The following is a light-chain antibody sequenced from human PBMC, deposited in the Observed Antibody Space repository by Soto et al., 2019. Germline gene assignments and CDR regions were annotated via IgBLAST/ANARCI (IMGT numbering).Light chain of an antibody. CDR3: QQYGVSPLMYT. J-gene: IGKJ2*01. CDR2: GAS. CDR1: QSVTNNY. V-gene: IGKV3-20*01. Sequence: EIVLVQSPGTLSLSPGERATLSCRASQSVTNNYLAWYQQKPGQAPRLLIYGASSRATGVPDRFSGNGSGTDFTLTITRLEPEDFAVYYCQQYGVSPLMYTFGQGTKVGVK.